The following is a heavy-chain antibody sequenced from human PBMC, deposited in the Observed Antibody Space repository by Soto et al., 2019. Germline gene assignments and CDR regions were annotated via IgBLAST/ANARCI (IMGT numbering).Heavy chain of an antibody. Sequence: QVQLQESGPGLVKPSQTLSLTCTVSGGSISSGDYYWSWIRQPPGKGREWIGYIYYSGSTYYNPSLKSRVTISVDTSKNQFSLKLSSVTAADTAVYYCARGGPTGGSYKYNWFDPWGQGTLVTVSS. J-gene: IGHJ5*02. CDR3: ARGGPTGGSYKYNWFDP. CDR2: IYYSGST. CDR1: GGSISSGDYY. D-gene: IGHD2-15*01. V-gene: IGHV4-30-4*01.